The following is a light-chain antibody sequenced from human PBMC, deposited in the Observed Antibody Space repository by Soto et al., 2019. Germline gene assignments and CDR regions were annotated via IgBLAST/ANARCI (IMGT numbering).Light chain of an antibody. CDR3: SSYTSSNSYV. J-gene: IGLJ1*01. Sequence: QSALTQPASVSGSPGQSITISCTGTSSDVGGYKSVSWYQQHPGKAPKLMISEVSNRPSGVSNRFSGSKSGNTASLTISGLHAEDEADYYCSSYTSSNSYVFGTGTKLTVL. V-gene: IGLV2-14*01. CDR2: EVS. CDR1: SSDVGGYKS.